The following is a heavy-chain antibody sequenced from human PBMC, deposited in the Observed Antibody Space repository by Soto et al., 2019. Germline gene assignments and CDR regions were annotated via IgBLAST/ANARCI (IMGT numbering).Heavy chain of an antibody. CDR3: ARDMGCANGVCYPYYYGLDV. D-gene: IGHD2-8*01. Sequence: SAKVSCKECGYRLAGNYMHWVRQANGKGLEGMGWINPNSGGTNYAQKFQGRVTMTRDTSISTAYMELSRLRSDDTAVYYCARDMGCANGVCYPYYYGLDVWGQGTLVT. J-gene: IGHJ6*01. V-gene: IGHV1-2*02. CDR1: GYRLAGNY. CDR2: INPNSGGT.